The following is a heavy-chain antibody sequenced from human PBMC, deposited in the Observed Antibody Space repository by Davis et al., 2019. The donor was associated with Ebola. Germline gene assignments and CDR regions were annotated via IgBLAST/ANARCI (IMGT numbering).Heavy chain of an antibody. Sequence: MPGGSLRLSCAVYGGSFSSYYWSWIRQPPGKGLEWIGEINHSGSTNYNPSLKSRVTISVDTSKNQFSLKLSSVTAADTAVYYCARGSLSSSWYYWGQGTLVTVSS. CDR1: GGSFSSYY. CDR3: ARGSLSSSWYY. CDR2: INHSGST. V-gene: IGHV4-34*01. J-gene: IGHJ4*02. D-gene: IGHD6-13*01.